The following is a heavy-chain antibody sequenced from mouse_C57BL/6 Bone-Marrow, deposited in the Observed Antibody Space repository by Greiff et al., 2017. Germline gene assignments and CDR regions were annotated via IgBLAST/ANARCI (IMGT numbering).Heavy chain of an antibody. CDR3: ASQDSNSWFAY. D-gene: IGHD2-5*01. V-gene: IGHV1-59*01. J-gene: IGHJ3*01. CDR1: GYTFTSYW. Sequence: QVQLQQPGAELVRPGTSVKLSCKASGYTFTSYWMHWVKQRPGQGLEWIGVIDPSDSYTNYNQKFKGKATLTVDTSSSTAYMQLSSLTSEDSGVYYCASQDSNSWFAYWGQGTLVTVSA. CDR2: IDPSDSYT.